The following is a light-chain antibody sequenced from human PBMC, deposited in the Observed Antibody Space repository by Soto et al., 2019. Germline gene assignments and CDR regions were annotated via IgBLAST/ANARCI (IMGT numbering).Light chain of an antibody. Sequence: DIQMTQSPSSLSASVGDRVTITCRASQYIGDFLNWYQQTPGKAPKLLIFGASNLHIGVPSRFSGSGSGTEFTLTINSLQPEDVATYYCQKYDSAPWTFGQGTKGDSK. CDR1: QYIGDF. V-gene: IGKV1-27*01. CDR2: GAS. J-gene: IGKJ1*01. CDR3: QKYDSAPWT.